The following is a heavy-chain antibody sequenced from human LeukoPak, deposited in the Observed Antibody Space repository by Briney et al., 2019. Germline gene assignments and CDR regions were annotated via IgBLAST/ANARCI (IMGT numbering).Heavy chain of an antibody. Sequence: SETLSLTCTVSGGSISSSSYYWGWIRQPPGKGLEWIGSIYYSGSTYYNPSLKSRVTISVDTPKNQFSLKLSSVTAADTAVYYCATYSSSWYGGQEYFDYWGQGTLVTVSS. J-gene: IGHJ4*02. V-gene: IGHV4-39*01. CDR1: GGSISSSSYY. D-gene: IGHD6-13*01. CDR2: IYYSGST. CDR3: ATYSSSWYGGQEYFDY.